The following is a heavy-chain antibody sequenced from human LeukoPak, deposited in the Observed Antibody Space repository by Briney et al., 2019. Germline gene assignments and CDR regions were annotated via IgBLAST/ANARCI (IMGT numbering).Heavy chain of an antibody. V-gene: IGHV1-2*06. D-gene: IGHD3-10*01. CDR1: GYTFTDYY. Sequence: GASVKVSCKXSGYTFTDYYIHWVRQSPGQGLEWMGRINPNTSGTNYPQKFQGRVTMTRDTSISTAYMELSSLRSDDTAVYYCAKDYTLLHWFGESAFLDPWGQGTLVTVSS. CDR2: INPNTSGT. CDR3: AKDYTLLHWFGESAFLDP. J-gene: IGHJ5*02.